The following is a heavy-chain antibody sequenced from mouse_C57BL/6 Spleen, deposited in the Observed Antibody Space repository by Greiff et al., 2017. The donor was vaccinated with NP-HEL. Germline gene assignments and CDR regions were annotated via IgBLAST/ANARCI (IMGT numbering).Heavy chain of an antibody. V-gene: IGHV1-80*01. CDR2: IYPGDGDT. CDR1: GYAFSSYW. J-gene: IGHJ1*03. CDR3: APYYYGSSWYFDV. D-gene: IGHD1-1*01. Sequence: QVQLQQSGAELVKPGASVKISCKASGYAFSSYWMNWVKQRPGKGLEWIGQIYPGDGDTNYNGKFKGKATLTADKSSSTAYMQLSSLTSEDSAVYFCAPYYYGSSWYFDVWGTGTTVTVSS.